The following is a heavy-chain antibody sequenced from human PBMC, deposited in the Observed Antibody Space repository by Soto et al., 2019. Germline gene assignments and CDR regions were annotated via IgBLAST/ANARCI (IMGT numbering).Heavy chain of an antibody. CDR1: GGSFSGYY. Sequence: QVQLQQWGAGLLKPSETLSLTCAVYGGSFSGYYWSWIRQPPGKGLEWIGEINHSGSTNYNPSLKSRVTISVDTSKNQFSLKLSSVTAADTAVYSCARVNSHYSSSPSGWFDPWGQGTLVTVSS. D-gene: IGHD6-6*01. V-gene: IGHV4-34*01. J-gene: IGHJ5*02. CDR2: INHSGST. CDR3: ARVNSHYSSSPSGWFDP.